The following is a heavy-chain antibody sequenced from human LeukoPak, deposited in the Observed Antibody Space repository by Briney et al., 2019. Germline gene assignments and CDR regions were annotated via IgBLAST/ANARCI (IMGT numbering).Heavy chain of an antibody. CDR3: ARSYCSSTSCYGPFDY. CDR1: GFTFSSYG. D-gene: IGHD2-2*01. Sequence: AGGSLRLSCAASGFTFSSYGMHWVRQAPGKGLEWVAVIWYDGSNKYYADSVKGRFTISRDNSKNTLYLQMNSLSAEDTAVYYCARSYCSSTSCYGPFDYWGQGTLVAVSS. V-gene: IGHV3-33*01. CDR2: IWYDGSNK. J-gene: IGHJ4*02.